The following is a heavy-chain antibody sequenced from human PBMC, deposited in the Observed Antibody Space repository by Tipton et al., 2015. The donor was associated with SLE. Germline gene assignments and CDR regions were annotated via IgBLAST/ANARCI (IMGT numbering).Heavy chain of an antibody. D-gene: IGHD2-2*01. Sequence: TLSLTCAVYGGSFSGYYWSWIRQPPGKGLEWIGEINHSGSTNYNPPLKRRVTISVDTSKNQFSLKLRAVTAADTAVYFCARYYCTTTRCYYFDYWGRGTLVTVSS. CDR3: ARYYCTTTRCYYFDY. CDR2: INHSGST. V-gene: IGHV4-34*01. CDR1: GGSFSGYY. J-gene: IGHJ4*02.